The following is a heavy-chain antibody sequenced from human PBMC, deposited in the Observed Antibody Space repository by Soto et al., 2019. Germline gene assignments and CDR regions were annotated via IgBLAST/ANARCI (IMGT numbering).Heavy chain of an antibody. CDR2: ISWEGGST. V-gene: IGHV3-43*01. CDR3: AKDMSSSVAGADFDY. CDR1: GFTFDDYT. Sequence: EVQLVESGGVVVQPGGSLRLSCAASGFTFDDYTMHWVRQAPGKGLEWVSLISWEGGSTYYADSVKGRFTIPRDNSKNSLYLQMNSLRTEDNALYYCAKDMSSSVAGADFDYWGQGTLVTVSS. D-gene: IGHD6-19*01. J-gene: IGHJ4*02.